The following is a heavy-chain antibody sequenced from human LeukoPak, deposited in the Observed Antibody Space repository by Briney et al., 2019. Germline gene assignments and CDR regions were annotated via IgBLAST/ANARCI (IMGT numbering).Heavy chain of an antibody. CDR2: IYYSGST. Sequence: SETLSLTCTVSGGSISGYYWTWIRQSPGKGLEWIAYIYYSGSTNYNPFLKSRVTISVDTSKNQFSLRLSSVTAADTAVYFCARLRGNYFPDYWGQGTLVTVSS. CDR3: ARLRGNYFPDY. D-gene: IGHD4-11*01. V-gene: IGHV4-59*01. J-gene: IGHJ4*02. CDR1: GGSISGYY.